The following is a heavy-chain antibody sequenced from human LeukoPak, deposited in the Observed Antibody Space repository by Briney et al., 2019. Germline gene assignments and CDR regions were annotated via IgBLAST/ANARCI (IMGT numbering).Heavy chain of an antibody. CDR3: ARELEGGYFDY. CDR2: VSYDGSNK. J-gene: IGHJ4*02. CDR1: GSTFSSYA. V-gene: IGHV3-30*04. D-gene: IGHD3-3*01. Sequence: GGSLRLSCAASGSTFSSYAMHWVRQAPGKGLEWVAVVSYDGSNKYYADSVKGRFTISRDNSKNTLYLQMNSLRAEDTAVYYCARELEGGYFDYWGQGTLVTVSS.